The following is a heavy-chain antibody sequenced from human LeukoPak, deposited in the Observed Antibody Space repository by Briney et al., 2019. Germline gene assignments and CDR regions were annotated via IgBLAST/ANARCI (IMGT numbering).Heavy chain of an antibody. CDR3: ANRLVTVVTPEIDAFDI. J-gene: IGHJ3*02. CDR2: INPNSGGT. Sequence: ASVKVSCKASGYTFTRYYMHWVRQAPGQGLEWMGWINPNSGGTNYAQKFQGRVTMTRDTSISTAYMELSRLRSDYTAVYYCANRLVTVVTPEIDAFDIWGQGTMVTVSS. V-gene: IGHV1-2*02. D-gene: IGHD4-23*01. CDR1: GYTFTRYY.